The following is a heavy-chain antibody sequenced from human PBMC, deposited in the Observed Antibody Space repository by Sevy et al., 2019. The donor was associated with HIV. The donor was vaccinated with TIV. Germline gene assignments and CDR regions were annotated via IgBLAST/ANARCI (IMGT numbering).Heavy chain of an antibody. CDR3: ARGNSGSYGWFDP. J-gene: IGHJ5*02. Sequence: TLSLTCTVSGGSISNYYWNWIRQPPGKGLEWIGYIYYSGGTNYNPSFRSRVTMSADTSKNQFSLKLSFVTAADTAMYYCARGNSGSYGWFDPWGQGTLVTVSS. D-gene: IGHD1-26*01. CDR2: IYYSGGT. CDR1: GGSISNYY. V-gene: IGHV4-59*01.